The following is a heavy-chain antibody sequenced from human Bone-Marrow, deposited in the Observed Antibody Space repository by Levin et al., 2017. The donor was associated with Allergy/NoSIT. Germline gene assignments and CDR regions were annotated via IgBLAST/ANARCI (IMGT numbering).Heavy chain of an antibody. CDR2: ISYDAKNI. J-gene: IGHJ6*02. CDR3: AREKLTARIGQHGGMDG. V-gene: IGHV3-30*04. Sequence: PGGSLRLSCAASGFTFSSYSMHWVRQVPGKGLEWVAVISYDAKNIYYADSVRGRFTIFRDNSKNTLDVQMNTLRVDDTAVYFCAREKLTARIGQHGGMDGWGQGTMVTVSS. CDR1: GFTFSSYS. D-gene: IGHD2-2*01.